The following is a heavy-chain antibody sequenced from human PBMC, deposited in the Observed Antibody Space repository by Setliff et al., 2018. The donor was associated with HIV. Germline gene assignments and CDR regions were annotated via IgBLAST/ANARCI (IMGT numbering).Heavy chain of an antibody. CDR1: GFSLSPRGMS. V-gene: IGHV2-70*11. CDR2: IDWDDTK. D-gene: IGHD3-10*01. CDR3: ARGSESLTYFDN. J-gene: IGHJ4*02. Sequence: SGPTLVNPTQTLALTCTFSGFSLSPRGMSGSWIRQPPGKALEWLARIDWDDTKYYSTSRKTRLTIYKDTSTNQVVLTMTNMDHVDTATYYCARGSESLTYFDNLGPGPLFT.